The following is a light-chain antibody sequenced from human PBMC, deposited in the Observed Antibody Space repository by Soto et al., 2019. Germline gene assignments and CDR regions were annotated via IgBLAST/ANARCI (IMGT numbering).Light chain of an antibody. J-gene: IGLJ3*02. CDR2: DVS. CDR3: CSYAGSYTLL. V-gene: IGLV2-11*01. CDR1: SIDVGGYNF. Sequence: QSALTQPRSVSGSPGQSVTISCTGTSIDVGGYNFVSWYQHHPGKAPKLMIYDVSKRPSGVPDRFSGSKSGSTASLTISGLQAEDEADYYCCSYAGSYTLLFGGGTKLTVL.